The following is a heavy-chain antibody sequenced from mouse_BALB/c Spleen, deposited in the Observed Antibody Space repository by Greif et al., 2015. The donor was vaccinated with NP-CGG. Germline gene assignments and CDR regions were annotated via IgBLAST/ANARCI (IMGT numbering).Heavy chain of an antibody. D-gene: IGHD2-1*01. V-gene: IGHV5-6*01. CDR1: GFTFSSYG. CDR2: ISSGGSYT. CDR3: ARHEDRNYGARYAMDY. J-gene: IGHJ4*01. Sequence: EVKLVESGGDLVKPGGSLELSCAASGFTFSSYGMSWVRQTPDKRLEWVATISSGGSYTYYPDSVKGRFTISRDNAKNTLYLQMSSLKSEDTAMYYCARHEDRNYGARYAMDYWGQGTSVTVSS.